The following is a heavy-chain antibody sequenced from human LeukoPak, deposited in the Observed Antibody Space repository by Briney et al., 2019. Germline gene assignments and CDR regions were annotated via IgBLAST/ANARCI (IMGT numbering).Heavy chain of an antibody. Sequence: GESLKISCKGSGFTFSTYGMHWVRQAPGKGLEWVAFMRYDGSDEHYADSVQGRFTISRDNSYNTLYLQMNSLRAEDTALYYCARDLGLSVGATPFDFWGQGTLVTVSS. J-gene: IGHJ4*02. CDR3: ARDLGLSVGATPFDF. D-gene: IGHD1-26*01. CDR2: MRYDGSDE. CDR1: GFTFSTYG. V-gene: IGHV3-30*02.